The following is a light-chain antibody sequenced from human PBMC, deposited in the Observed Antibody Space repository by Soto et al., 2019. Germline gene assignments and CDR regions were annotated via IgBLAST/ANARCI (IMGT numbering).Light chain of an antibody. CDR1: QRVSSY. V-gene: IGKV3-11*01. Sequence: EIVLTQSPATLSLSPGERATLSCRASQRVSSYLAWYQQKTGQAPRLLIYDASNRATGIPARFSGSGSGTDFTLTIRSLEPEDFAVYYCQQRSNWPPLTFGGGTKVEIK. J-gene: IGKJ4*01. CDR2: DAS. CDR3: QQRSNWPPLT.